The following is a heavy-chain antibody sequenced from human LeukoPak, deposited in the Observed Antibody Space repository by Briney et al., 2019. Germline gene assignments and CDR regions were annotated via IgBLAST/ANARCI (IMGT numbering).Heavy chain of an antibody. D-gene: IGHD3-22*01. CDR2: ISWNSGSR. CDR3: AKDTDSSGYWFDY. CDR1: GFTFDDFA. Sequence: GGSLRLSCAASGFTFDDFAMHWVRQAPGKGLEWVSGISWNSGSRVYADSVKGRFTTFRDNAKNSLYLQMNSLRVEDTALYYCAKDTDSSGYWFDYWGQGTLVTVSS. J-gene: IGHJ4*02. V-gene: IGHV3-9*01.